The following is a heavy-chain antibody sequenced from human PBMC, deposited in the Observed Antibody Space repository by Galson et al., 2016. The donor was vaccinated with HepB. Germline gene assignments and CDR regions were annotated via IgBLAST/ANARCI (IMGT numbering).Heavy chain of an antibody. V-gene: IGHV3-21*01. J-gene: IGHJ6*02. D-gene: IGHD6-6*01. Sequence: SLRLSCAASGFIFGTYSMNWVRQAPGKGLEWVSAITSSSRYIYYADSVKGRFTISRDNTQNSLYLQMNSLRAEDTAVYYCSRDRVAARRNYYYGMDVWGQGTTVTVSS. CDR1: GFIFGTYS. CDR2: ITSSSRYI. CDR3: SRDRVAARRNYYYGMDV.